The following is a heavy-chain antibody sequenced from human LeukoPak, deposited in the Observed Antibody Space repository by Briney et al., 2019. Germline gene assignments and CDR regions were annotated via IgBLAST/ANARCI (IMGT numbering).Heavy chain of an antibody. CDR1: QFTFTKYW. D-gene: IGHD6-13*01. Sequence: PGGSLRLSCAASQFTFTKYWMTWVRQAPGKGPEWVASIKQDGSEKSYVDSVKGRFTISRDNARTSLSLQMNSLRAEDTAVYYCARVWSPPYTSSWPSYFDFWGQGTLVTVSS. CDR2: IKQDGSEK. CDR3: ARVWSPPYTSSWPSYFDF. V-gene: IGHV3-7*01. J-gene: IGHJ4*02.